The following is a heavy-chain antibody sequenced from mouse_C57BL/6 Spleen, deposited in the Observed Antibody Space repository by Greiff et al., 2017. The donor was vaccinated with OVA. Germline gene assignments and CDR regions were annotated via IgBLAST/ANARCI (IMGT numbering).Heavy chain of an antibody. J-gene: IGHJ4*01. CDR3: AAITTVVATDAMDY. CDR2: IYPRDGST. Sequence: VQGVESGPELVKPGASVKLSCKASGYTFTSYDINWVKQRPGQGLEWIGWIYPRDGSTKYNEKFKGKATLTVDTSSSTAYMELHSLTSEDSAVDFCAAITTVVATDAMDYWGQGTSVTVSS. V-gene: IGHV1-85*01. D-gene: IGHD1-1*01. CDR1: GYTFTSYD.